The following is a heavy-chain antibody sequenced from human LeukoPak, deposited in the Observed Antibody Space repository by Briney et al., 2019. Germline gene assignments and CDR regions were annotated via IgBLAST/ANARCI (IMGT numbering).Heavy chain of an antibody. CDR3: ARVTGYVMEDYFDY. Sequence: SETLSLTCTVSGGSISSYYWSWIRQPPGKGLEWIGYIYYSGSTYYNPSLKGRVTISVDTSKNQFSLRLSSVTAADTAVYYCARVTGYVMEDYFDYWGQGTLVTVSS. CDR2: IYYSGST. V-gene: IGHV4-59*01. J-gene: IGHJ4*02. CDR1: GGSISSYY. D-gene: IGHD6-13*01.